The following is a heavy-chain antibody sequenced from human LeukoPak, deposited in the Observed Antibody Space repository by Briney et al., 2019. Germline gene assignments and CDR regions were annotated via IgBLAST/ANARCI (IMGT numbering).Heavy chain of an antibody. CDR1: GLTFSSYS. D-gene: IGHD6-19*01. J-gene: IGHJ4*02. V-gene: IGHV3-48*02. Sequence: GGSLRLSCAASGLTFSSYSLDWVRQAPGKGLEWVSHISSSSSTIYYGDSVKGRFTISRDNAKNSLYLQMTSLRDEDTAVYYCAKDLSSGWYPYYFDFWGRGTLVTVSS. CDR2: ISSSSSTI. CDR3: AKDLSSGWYPYYFDF.